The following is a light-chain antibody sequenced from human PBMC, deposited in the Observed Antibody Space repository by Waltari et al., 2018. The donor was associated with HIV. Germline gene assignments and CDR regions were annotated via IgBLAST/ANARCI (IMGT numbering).Light chain of an antibody. CDR1: SANIGSNI. CDR2: SNN. Sequence: QSVLTQPPSASGTPGQRVSISCSGSSANIGSNIVNWYQQLPGTAPKLRIYSNNQRPSGVPDQFSGSKSGTSASLAISGLQSEDEADYYCAAWDDSLNAWVFGGGTKLTVL. CDR3: AAWDDSLNAWV. J-gene: IGLJ3*02. V-gene: IGLV1-44*01.